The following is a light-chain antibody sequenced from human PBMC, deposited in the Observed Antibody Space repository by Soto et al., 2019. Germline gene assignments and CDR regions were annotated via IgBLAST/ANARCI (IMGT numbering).Light chain of an antibody. CDR2: QAS. V-gene: IGKV1-5*03. J-gene: IGKJ1*01. CDR3: QQYKSYSRT. Sequence: DIQMTQSPSTLSASVGDRVTITCRASQSLSSWLAWYQQKPGKAPKLLSSQASSLEYGVPSRFSGSGSDTEFTLTISSLQPDDFATYYCQQYKSYSRTFGQGTKVEIK. CDR1: QSLSSW.